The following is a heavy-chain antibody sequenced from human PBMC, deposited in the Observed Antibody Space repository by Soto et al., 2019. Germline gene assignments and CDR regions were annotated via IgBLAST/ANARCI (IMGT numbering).Heavy chain of an antibody. CDR1: GFTFSSYG. CDR2: IWYDGSNK. Sequence: GGSLRLSCAASGFTFSSYGMHWVRQAPGKGLEWVAVIWYDGSNKYYADSVKGRFTISRDNSKNTLYLQMNSLRAEDTAVYYCAREGYGDYYDAFDIWGQGTMVTVSS. J-gene: IGHJ3*02. D-gene: IGHD4-17*01. CDR3: AREGYGDYYDAFDI. V-gene: IGHV3-33*01.